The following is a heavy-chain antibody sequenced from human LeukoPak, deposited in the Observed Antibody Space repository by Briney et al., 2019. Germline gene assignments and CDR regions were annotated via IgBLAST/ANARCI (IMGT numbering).Heavy chain of an antibody. CDR3: ARSTNYYDSSGNFDY. CDR1: GFTFRHYW. Sequence: GGSLRLSCAVSGFTFRHYWMSWVRQAPGKGLEWVANIKQDGSEKYYVESVKGRFTISRDNAKNSPYLQMNSLRAEDTAVYYCARSTNYYDSSGNFDYWGQGTLVTVSS. J-gene: IGHJ4*02. V-gene: IGHV3-7*01. CDR2: IKQDGSEK. D-gene: IGHD3-22*01.